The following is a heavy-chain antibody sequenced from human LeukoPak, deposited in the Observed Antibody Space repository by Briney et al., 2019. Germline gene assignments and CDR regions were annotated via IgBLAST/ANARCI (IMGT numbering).Heavy chain of an antibody. J-gene: IGHJ4*02. D-gene: IGHD3-9*01. V-gene: IGHV3-21*01. CDR2: ISSSSSYI. CDR1: GFTFSSYS. Sequence: GGSLRLSCAASGFTFSSYSMNWVRQAPGKGLEWVSSISSSSSYIYYADSVKGRFTISRDNAKNSLYLQMNSLRAEDTAVYYCTAKADIGYFDWLLDLFDYWGQGTLVTVSS. CDR3: TAKADIGYFDWLLDLFDY.